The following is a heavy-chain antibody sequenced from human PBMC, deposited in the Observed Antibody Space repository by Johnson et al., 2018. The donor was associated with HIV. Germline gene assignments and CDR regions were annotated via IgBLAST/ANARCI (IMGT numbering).Heavy chain of an antibody. CDR2: IWYDGSNK. V-gene: IGHV3-30*19. CDR3: ARGAAVSGTLVDPFDI. J-gene: IGHJ3*02. D-gene: IGHD1-26*01. Sequence: QVQLVESGGGVVQPGRSLRLSCAASGFTFSSYGMHWVRQAPGKGLEWVEVIWYDGSNKYYADSVNGRFTISKDNSKDPLYMEMNNLRLEDTAVYYCARGAAVSGTLVDPFDIWGRGTMVTVSS. CDR1: GFTFSSYG.